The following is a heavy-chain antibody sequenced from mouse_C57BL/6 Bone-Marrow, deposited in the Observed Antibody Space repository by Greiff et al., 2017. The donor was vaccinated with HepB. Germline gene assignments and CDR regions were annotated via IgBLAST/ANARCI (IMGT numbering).Heavy chain of an antibody. Sequence: QVQLQQSGPGLVQPSQSLSITCTVSGFSLTSYGVHWVRQSPGKGLEWLGVIWSGGSTDYNAAFISRLSISKDNSKSQVFFKMNSLQADDTAIYYCARHGGWFAYWGQGTLVTVSA. V-gene: IGHV2-2*01. D-gene: IGHD1-1*02. CDR1: GFSLTSYG. CDR2: IWSGGST. J-gene: IGHJ3*01. CDR3: ARHGGWFAY.